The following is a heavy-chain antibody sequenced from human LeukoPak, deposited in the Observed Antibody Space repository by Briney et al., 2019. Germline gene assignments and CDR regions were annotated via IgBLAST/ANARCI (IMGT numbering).Heavy chain of an antibody. D-gene: IGHD1-20*01. Sequence: ASVKVSCKASGYTFTSYDIDWVRQATGQGLEWMGWMNPNSGNTGYAQKFQGRVTMTRNTSISTAYMELSSLRSEDTAVYYCARGRYNWNDDDAFDIWGQGTMVTVSS. CDR3: ARGRYNWNDDDAFDI. CDR1: GYTFTSYD. CDR2: MNPNSGNT. V-gene: IGHV1-8*01. J-gene: IGHJ3*02.